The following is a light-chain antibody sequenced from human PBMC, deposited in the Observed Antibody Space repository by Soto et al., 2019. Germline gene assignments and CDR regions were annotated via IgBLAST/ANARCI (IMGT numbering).Light chain of an antibody. CDR1: QSVSSN. Sequence: EIVMTQSPATLSVAPGERATLSCRASQSVSSNLAWYQQKPGQAPRILIYGASTRATGIPARFSGSGSGTEFTLTISSLEPEEFAVYDCQQRSNWITFGQGTRLEI. CDR3: QQRSNWIT. V-gene: IGKV3-15*01. J-gene: IGKJ5*01. CDR2: GAS.